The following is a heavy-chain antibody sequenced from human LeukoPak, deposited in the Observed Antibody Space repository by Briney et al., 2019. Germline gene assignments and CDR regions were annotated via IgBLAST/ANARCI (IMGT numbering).Heavy chain of an antibody. Sequence: SVKVSCKASGGTFSSYAISWVRQAPGQGLVWMGGIIPIFGTANYAQKFQGRVTITADESTSTAYMELSSLRSEDTAVYYCAREKEGYYDSSGYYLGAFDIWGQGTMVTVSS. D-gene: IGHD3-22*01. CDR3: AREKEGYYDSSGYYLGAFDI. CDR1: GGTFSSYA. J-gene: IGHJ3*02. V-gene: IGHV1-69*01. CDR2: IIPIFGTA.